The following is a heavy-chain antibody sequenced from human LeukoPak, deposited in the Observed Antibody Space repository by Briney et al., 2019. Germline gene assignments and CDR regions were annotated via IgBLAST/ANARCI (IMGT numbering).Heavy chain of an antibody. CDR3: ARDSYYDSSGYSDDAFDI. Sequence: PGGSLRLSCAASGFTFSDYYMSWIRQAPGEGLEWVSYISSSGSTIYYADSVKGRFTISRDNAKNSLYLQMNSLRAEDTAVYYCARDSYYDSSGYSDDAFDIWGQGTMVTVSS. J-gene: IGHJ3*02. D-gene: IGHD3-22*01. CDR2: ISSSGSTI. CDR1: GFTFSDYY. V-gene: IGHV3-11*04.